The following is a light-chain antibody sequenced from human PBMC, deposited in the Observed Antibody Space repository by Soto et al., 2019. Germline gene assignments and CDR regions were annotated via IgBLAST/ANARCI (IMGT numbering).Light chain of an antibody. CDR1: QSISTW. J-gene: IGKJ1*01. CDR3: QQYDGFPWT. Sequence: DIQMTQSPSTLSAYVGDRVTITCRASQSISTWLAWYQQKPGKAPNLLIYKASSLQSGVPSTFSGSGSGTEFTLTISSLQPDDVATYYCQQYDGFPWTFGQGTKVEIK. CDR2: KAS. V-gene: IGKV1-5*03.